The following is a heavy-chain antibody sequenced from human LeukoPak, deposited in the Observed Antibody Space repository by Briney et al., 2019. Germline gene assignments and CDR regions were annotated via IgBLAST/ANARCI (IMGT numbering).Heavy chain of an antibody. J-gene: IGHJ5*02. Sequence: SETLSLTCAVYGGSFSGYYWSWIRQPPGKGLEWIGEINPSGSTNYNPSLKSRVTISMDTSKNQFSLKVSSVTAADTAVYYCAISSGWRRWFDPWGQGTLVTVSS. D-gene: IGHD6-19*01. CDR2: INPSGST. V-gene: IGHV4-34*01. CDR3: AISSGWRRWFDP. CDR1: GGSFSGYY.